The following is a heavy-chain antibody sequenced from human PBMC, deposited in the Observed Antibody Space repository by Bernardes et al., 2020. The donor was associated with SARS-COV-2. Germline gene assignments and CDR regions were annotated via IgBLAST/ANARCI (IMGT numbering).Heavy chain of an antibody. Sequence: SETLSLTCTVSGGSIRSSYWSWIRQPPGKGLEWIGYIYYSGSTNYNPSLKSRVTISVDTSKNQFSLKLSSVTAADTAVYYCARGGFWSGYSFDYWGQGTLVTGSS. D-gene: IGHD3-3*01. CDR3: ARGGFWSGYSFDY. CDR1: GGSIRSSY. V-gene: IGHV4-59*08. CDR2: IYYSGST. J-gene: IGHJ4*02.